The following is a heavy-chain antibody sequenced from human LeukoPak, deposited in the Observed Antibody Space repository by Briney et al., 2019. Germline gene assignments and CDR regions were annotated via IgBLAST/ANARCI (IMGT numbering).Heavy chain of an antibody. J-gene: IGHJ4*02. CDR2: IKQDGSEK. Sequence: GGSLRLSCAASGSTFSSYWMSWVRQAPGKGLEWVANIKQDGSEKYYVDSVKGRFTISRDNAKNSLYLQMNSLRAEDTAVYYCARDVVQGGYWGQGTLVTVSS. V-gene: IGHV3-7*01. CDR3: ARDVVQGGY. CDR1: GSTFSSYW. D-gene: IGHD3-10*01.